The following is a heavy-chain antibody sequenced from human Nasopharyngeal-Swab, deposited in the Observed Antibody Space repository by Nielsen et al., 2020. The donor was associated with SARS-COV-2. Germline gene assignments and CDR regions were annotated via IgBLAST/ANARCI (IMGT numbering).Heavy chain of an antibody. J-gene: IGHJ6*02. CDR1: GGTFSSYA. CDR3: ARDRESSSGWYSSFYYYYYGMDV. D-gene: IGHD6-19*01. Sequence: SVKVSCKASGGTFSSYAISWVRQAPGQGLEWMGGIIPILGIANYAQKFQGRVTITADKSTSTAYMELRSLRSDDTAVYYCARDRESSSGWYSSFYYYYYGMDVWGQGTTVTVSS. V-gene: IGHV1-69*10. CDR2: IIPILGIA.